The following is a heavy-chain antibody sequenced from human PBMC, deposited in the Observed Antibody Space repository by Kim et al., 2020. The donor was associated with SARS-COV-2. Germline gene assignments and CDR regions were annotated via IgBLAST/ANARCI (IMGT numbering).Heavy chain of an antibody. CDR1: GGSFSGYY. J-gene: IGHJ2*01. CDR2: INHSGST. D-gene: IGHD6-6*01. V-gene: IGHV4-34*01. Sequence: SETLSLTCAVYGGSFSGYYWNWIRQPPGKGLEWIGEINHSGSTNYNPSLKSRVTISVDTSKNQFSLKLSSVTAADTAVYYCARDSLASGWYSDLWGRCTL. CDR3: ARDSLASGWYSDL.